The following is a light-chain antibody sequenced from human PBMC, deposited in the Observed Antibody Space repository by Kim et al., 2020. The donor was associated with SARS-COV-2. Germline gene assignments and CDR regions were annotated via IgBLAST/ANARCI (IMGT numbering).Light chain of an antibody. CDR1: QTVSIY. V-gene: IGKV3-11*01. CDR2: DTS. J-gene: IGKJ2*01. Sequence: SPGYKATLSRTASQTVSIYLACYRQRPGQPPNLPIYDTSKRATGIPARLSGSRSGADFTLTIRNLEPGEVAIFYCQHRSSWPPAYSLGQGTKWEF. CDR3: QHRSSWPPAYS.